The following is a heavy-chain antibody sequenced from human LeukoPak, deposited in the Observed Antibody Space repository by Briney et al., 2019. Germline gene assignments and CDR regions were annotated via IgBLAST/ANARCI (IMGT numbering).Heavy chain of an antibody. J-gene: IGHJ6*03. CDR2: MNPNSGNT. CDR1: GYTFTSYD. CDR3: ARQMHGYYYYYYMDV. V-gene: IGHV1-8*01. Sequence: GASVKVSCKASGYTFTSYDINWVRQATGQGLEWMGWMNPNSGNTGYAQKFQGRVTMTRNTSISTAYMELSSLRSEDTAVYYCARQMHGYYYYYYMDVWGKGTTVTVSS.